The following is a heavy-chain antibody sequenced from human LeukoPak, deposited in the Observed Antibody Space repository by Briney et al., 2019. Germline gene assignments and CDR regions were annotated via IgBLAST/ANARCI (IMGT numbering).Heavy chain of an antibody. CDR3: AGAHTTVITHFDY. CDR2: ISSSSSYI. V-gene: IGHV3-21*01. CDR1: GFTFSSYS. Sequence: PGGSLRLSCAAFGFTFSSYSMNWVRQAPGKGLEWVSPISSSSSYIYYADSVKGRFTISRDNAKNSLYLQMNSLRAEDTAVYYCAGAHTTVITHFDYWGQGTLVTVSS. J-gene: IGHJ4*02. D-gene: IGHD4-17*01.